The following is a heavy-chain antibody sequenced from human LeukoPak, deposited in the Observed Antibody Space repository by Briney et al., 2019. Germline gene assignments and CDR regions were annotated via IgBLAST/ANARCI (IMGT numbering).Heavy chain of an antibody. D-gene: IGHD2-2*01. J-gene: IGHJ4*02. CDR3: ARDREVRQGHCSSTSCPVDY. CDR1: GYTFTGYY. CDR2: LNPNSGDT. Sequence: GASVKVSCKASGYTFTGYYMHWVRQAPGQGLEYMGWLNPNSGDTNYAQKFQGRVTMTRDTSMSTAYMELSGLRFDDTAVYYCARDREVRQGHCSSTSCPVDYWGQGTLITVSS. V-gene: IGHV1-2*02.